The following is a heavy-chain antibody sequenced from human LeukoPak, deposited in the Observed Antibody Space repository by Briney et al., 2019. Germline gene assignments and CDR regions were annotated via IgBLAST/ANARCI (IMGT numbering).Heavy chain of an antibody. CDR2: IYHSGST. CDR3: ARHGILAGYEYFDY. CDR1: GYSISSGYY. D-gene: IGHD3-9*01. Sequence: SETLSLTCTVSGYSISSGYYWGWIRQPPGKGLEWIGSIYHSGSTYYNPSLKSRVTISVDTSKNQFSLKLSSVTAADTAVYYCARHGILAGYEYFDYWGQGTLVTVSS. V-gene: IGHV4-38-2*02. J-gene: IGHJ4*02.